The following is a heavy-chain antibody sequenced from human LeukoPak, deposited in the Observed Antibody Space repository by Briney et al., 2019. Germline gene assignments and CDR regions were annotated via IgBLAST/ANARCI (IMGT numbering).Heavy chain of an antibody. CDR1: GYTFTGYY. CDR2: INPNSGGT. CDR3: AREPLRRPHYYYYYMDV. Sequence: GASVKVSCKASGYTFTGYYMHWVRQAPGQGLEWMGWINPNSGGTNYAQKFQGRVTITADESTSTAYMELSSLRSEDTAVYYCAREPLRRPHYYYYYMDVWGKGTTVTVSS. V-gene: IGHV1-2*02. J-gene: IGHJ6*03.